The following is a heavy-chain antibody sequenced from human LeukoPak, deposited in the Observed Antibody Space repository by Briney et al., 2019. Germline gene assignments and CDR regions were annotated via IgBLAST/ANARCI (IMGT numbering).Heavy chain of an antibody. CDR3: AGSYDYVWGSYRYTYHDAFDI. Sequence: GGSLRLSCAASGFTFSSYSMNWVRQAPGKGLEWVSSISSSSSYIYYADSVKGRFTIPRDNAKNSLYLQMNSLRAEDTAVYYCAGSYDYVWGSYRYTYHDAFDIWGQGTMVTVSS. D-gene: IGHD3-16*02. J-gene: IGHJ3*02. CDR2: ISSSSSYI. V-gene: IGHV3-21*01. CDR1: GFTFSSYS.